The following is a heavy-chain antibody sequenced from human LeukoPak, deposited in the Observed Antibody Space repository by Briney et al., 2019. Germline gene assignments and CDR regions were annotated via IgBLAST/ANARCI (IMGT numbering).Heavy chain of an antibody. J-gene: IGHJ4*02. Sequence: GSLRLSCVASGFPFSSYWMTWVRQAPGKGLEWVANIKQDGSKKSYVDSVKGRFTISRDNAKNSLYLQMNSLRAEDTAIYYCTRVGYIDEGIDYWGQGTLVTVSS. CDR1: GFPFSSYW. V-gene: IGHV3-7*04. CDR2: IKQDGSKK. D-gene: IGHD5-24*01. CDR3: TRVGYIDEGIDY.